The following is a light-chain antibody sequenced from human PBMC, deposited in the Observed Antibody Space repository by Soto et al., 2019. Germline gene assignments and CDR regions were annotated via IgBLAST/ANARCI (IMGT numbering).Light chain of an antibody. Sequence: SYELTQSPSLSVAPGQTATITCGGNNIGSKSVNWYQQKAGPAPVLVMSYDSDRPSGIPERFSGSNSGNTATLTLSRVESGDEADYFCQVWDTDNDHHVFGSGTKVTVL. V-gene: IGLV3-21*01. CDR3: QVWDTDNDHHV. J-gene: IGLJ1*01. CDR1: NIGSKS. CDR2: YDS.